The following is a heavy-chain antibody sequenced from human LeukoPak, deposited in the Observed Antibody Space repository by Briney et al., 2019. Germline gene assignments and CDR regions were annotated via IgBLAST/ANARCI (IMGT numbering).Heavy chain of an antibody. CDR1: GYTFTSYD. J-gene: IGHJ6*03. CDR2: MNPNSGNT. V-gene: IGHV1-8*03. Sequence: ASVKVSCKASGYTFTSYDINWVRQATGQGLEWMGWMNPNSGNTGYAQKFQGRVTITRNTSISTAYMEPSSLRSEDTAVYYCARGLGGATSYYYIDVWGKGTTVTVSS. D-gene: IGHD1-26*01. CDR3: ARGLGGATSYYYIDV.